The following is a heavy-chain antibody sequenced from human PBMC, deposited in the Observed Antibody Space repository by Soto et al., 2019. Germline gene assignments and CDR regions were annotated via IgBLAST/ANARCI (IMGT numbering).Heavy chain of an antibody. V-gene: IGHV4-39*01. CDR2: IYYSGST. Sequence: SETLSLTCSVSGDSITRNAYYWAWIRQSPGKGLEWIGSIYYSGSTYYNPSVEIRVTISVETSKTQFSLKLSSVTAADTAVYYCARLQPRYSSGWPVPDFWGQGTLVTVSS. J-gene: IGHJ4*02. D-gene: IGHD6-19*01. CDR1: GDSITRNAYY. CDR3: ARLQPRYSSGWPVPDF.